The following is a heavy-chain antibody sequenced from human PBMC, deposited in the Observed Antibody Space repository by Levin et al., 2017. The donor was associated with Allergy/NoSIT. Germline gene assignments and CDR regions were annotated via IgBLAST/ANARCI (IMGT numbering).Heavy chain of an antibody. CDR1: GFTFSSSA. CDR2: FSGSGGST. V-gene: IGHV3-23*01. CDR3: AKPALWEYYYDSSGYYDSGGVNYFDY. Sequence: GGSLRLSCAASGFTFSSSAMSWVRQAPGQGPEWVSGFSGSGGSTYYADSVKGRFTVSRDNSKNTLYLQMNSLRAEDTAVYYCAKPALWEYYYDSSGYYDSGGVNYFDYWGQGTLVSVSS. J-gene: IGHJ4*02. D-gene: IGHD3-22*01.